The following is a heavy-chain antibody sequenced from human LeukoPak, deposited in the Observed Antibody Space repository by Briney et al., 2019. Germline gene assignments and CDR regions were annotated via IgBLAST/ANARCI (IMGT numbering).Heavy chain of an antibody. D-gene: IGHD2-15*01. CDR1: GYTFTSYY. J-gene: IGHJ3*02. Sequence: GASVKVSCKASGYTFTSYYMHWVRQAPGQGLEWMGIINPSGGSTSYAQKFQGRVTITTDESTSTAYMELSSLRSEDTAVYYCARDSLGYCSGGSCYSGAFDIWGQGTMVTVSS. CDR2: INPSGGST. V-gene: IGHV1-46*01. CDR3: ARDSLGYCSGGSCYSGAFDI.